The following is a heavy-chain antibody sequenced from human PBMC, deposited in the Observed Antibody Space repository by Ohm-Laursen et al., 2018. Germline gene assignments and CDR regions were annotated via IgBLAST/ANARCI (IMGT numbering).Heavy chain of an antibody. J-gene: IGHJ4*02. CDR1: GFTFSSYW. D-gene: IGHD5-18*01. Sequence: SLSLSCAASGFTFSSYWMHWVRQAPGKGLVWVSRINGDGSSTSYADSVKGRFTISRDNAKNTLYLQMNSLRAEDTGVYYCARDSGYSSDYWGQGTLVTVSS. CDR2: INGDGSST. V-gene: IGHV3-74*01. CDR3: ARDSGYSSDY.